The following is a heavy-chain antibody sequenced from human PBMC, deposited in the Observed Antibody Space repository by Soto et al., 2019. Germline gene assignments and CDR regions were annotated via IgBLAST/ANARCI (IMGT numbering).Heavy chain of an antibody. CDR3: ARAVRRRYYGSGRDYGMDV. J-gene: IGHJ6*02. CDR2: INHSGST. V-gene: IGHV4-34*01. CDR1: GGHFSGYY. D-gene: IGHD3-10*01. Sequence: SEAYSVTSADHGGHFSGYYWIGIDRPPGKGLEWIGEINHSGSTNYNPSLKSRVTISVDTSKNQFSLKLSSVTAADTAVYYCARAVRRRYYGSGRDYGMDVWGQGTTVT.